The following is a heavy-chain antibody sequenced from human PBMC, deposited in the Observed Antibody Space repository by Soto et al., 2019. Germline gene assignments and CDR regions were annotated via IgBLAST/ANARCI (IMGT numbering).Heavy chain of an antibody. CDR1: GGSFSGHY. Sequence: SSETLPLTCAVYGGSFSGHYWSWIRQPPGTGLEWIGEINHSGSTNYNPSLKSRVTISVDTSKNQFSLKLSSVTAADTAVYYCARWWSGSRQGFDPWGQGTLVTVSS. D-gene: IGHD3-3*01. CDR3: ARWWSGSRQGFDP. J-gene: IGHJ5*02. V-gene: IGHV4-34*09. CDR2: INHSGST.